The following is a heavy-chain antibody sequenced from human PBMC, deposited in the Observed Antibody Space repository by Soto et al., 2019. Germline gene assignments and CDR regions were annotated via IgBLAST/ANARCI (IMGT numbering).Heavy chain of an antibody. V-gene: IGHV1-18*01. CDR1: GYTFSNYG. CDR3: ARVVPGAEAWFGP. J-gene: IGHJ5*02. CDR2: ISLYSDGT. D-gene: IGHD2-2*01. Sequence: GASVKVSWKDCGYTFSNYGITWVRQAPGQPLEWLGWISLYSDGTNYAQKFQGRVSMTTDTSTTTAYMELRSLRSDDTAVYYCARVVPGAEAWFGPWGQGTLVTVSS.